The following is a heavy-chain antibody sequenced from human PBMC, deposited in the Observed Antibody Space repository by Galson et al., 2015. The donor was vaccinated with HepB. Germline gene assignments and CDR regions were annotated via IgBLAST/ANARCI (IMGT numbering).Heavy chain of an antibody. D-gene: IGHD3-10*01. CDR1: GGTFSSYT. J-gene: IGHJ3*02. CDR2: IIPILGIA. Sequence: SVKVSCKASGGTFSSYTISWVRQAPGQGLEWMGRIIPILGIANYAQKFQGRVTITADKSTSTAYMELSSLRSEDTAVYYCASSLVLLWFGESRAYAFDIWGQGTMVTVSS. CDR3: ASSLVLLWFGESRAYAFDI. V-gene: IGHV1-69*02.